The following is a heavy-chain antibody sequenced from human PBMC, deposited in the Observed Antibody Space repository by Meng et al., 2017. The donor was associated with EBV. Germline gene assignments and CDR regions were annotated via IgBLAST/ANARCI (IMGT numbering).Heavy chain of an antibody. D-gene: IGHD7-27*01. CDR2: ITPVFGIA. V-gene: IGHV1-69*17. Sequence: QVEAVQTEAEVKRPGSSLEVSCKGSGHNFNNFGISCVRQAPGQGLEWMWAITPVFGIANYAESFQGRFTISADTSMRTAYMDLSSLRSDDTAVYYCVRDLWLLIGECVWGQGTLFTVSS. CDR1: GHNFNNFG. J-gene: IGHJ4*02. CDR3: VRDLWLLIGECV.